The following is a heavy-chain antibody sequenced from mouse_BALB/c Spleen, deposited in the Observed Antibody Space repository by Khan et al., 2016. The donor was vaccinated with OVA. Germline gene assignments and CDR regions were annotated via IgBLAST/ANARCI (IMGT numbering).Heavy chain of an antibody. Sequence: EVELVESGGGLVKPGGSLKLSCAASGFTFSSYAVSWIRQTPEKRLEWVASINSGGSTYYPDSVKGRFTISRDDARYILYLQMSSLRSEDTAMYYCTRLVDYWGQGTSVTVSS. CDR2: INSGGST. CDR1: GFTFSSYA. CDR3: TRLVDY. V-gene: IGHV5-6-5*01. J-gene: IGHJ4*01.